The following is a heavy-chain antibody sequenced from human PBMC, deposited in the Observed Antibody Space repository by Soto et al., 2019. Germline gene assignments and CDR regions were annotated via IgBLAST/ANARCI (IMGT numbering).Heavy chain of an antibody. CDR2: ISGHNGNT. CDR3: VSDWQLAP. CDR1: GYTLTNYG. V-gene: IGHV1-18*01. Sequence: QVQLVQSGDEVKKTGASVKVSCRASGYTLTNYGISWVRQAPGQGLFWMGWISGHNGNTLYAQNVQGRLTLTKDTTTNTANMVMMSPKIDAAAMYYCVSDWQLAPWGQGTLVTVSS. D-gene: IGHD1-1*01. J-gene: IGHJ5*02.